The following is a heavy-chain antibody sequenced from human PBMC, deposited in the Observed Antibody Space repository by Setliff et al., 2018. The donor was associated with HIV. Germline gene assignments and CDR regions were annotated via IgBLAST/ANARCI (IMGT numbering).Heavy chain of an antibody. CDR3: ARRAYCSSTTCFDN. V-gene: IGHV3-30*03. CDR1: GLTLNSYS. Sequence: GALRLSCAASGLTLNSYSMHWVRQAPGKGLEWVAVISSSGGRKYYADSLKGRFTISRDTSKNTLYLQMNSLRAEDTAVYYCARRAYCSSTTCFDNWGQGTLVTVSS. CDR2: ISSSGGRK. J-gene: IGHJ4*02. D-gene: IGHD2-2*01.